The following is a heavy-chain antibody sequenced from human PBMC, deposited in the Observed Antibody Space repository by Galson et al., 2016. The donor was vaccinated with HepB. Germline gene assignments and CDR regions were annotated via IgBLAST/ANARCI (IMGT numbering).Heavy chain of an antibody. CDR1: GYTFTDDF. D-gene: IGHD5-24*01. Sequence: SVKVSCKASGYTFTDDFIHWVRQTPGLGPEWMGWVNPNTGATNYAQKFQGRVTMTRDTSITTTHMELTRLTSDDTAVYYCARSGNYGANYFDPWGQGTLVTVSS. J-gene: IGHJ5*02. CDR2: VNPNTGAT. CDR3: ARSGNYGANYFDP. V-gene: IGHV1-2*02.